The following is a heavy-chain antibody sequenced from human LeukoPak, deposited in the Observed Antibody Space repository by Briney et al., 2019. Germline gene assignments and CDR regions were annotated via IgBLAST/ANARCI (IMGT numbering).Heavy chain of an antibody. CDR2: IYYSGST. CDR1: GGSISSYY. V-gene: IGHV4-59*01. D-gene: IGHD6-6*01. CDR3: ASGYGSSSPRFDY. J-gene: IGHJ4*02. Sequence: SETLSLTCTVSGGSISSYYWNWIRQPPGKGLEWIGYIYYSGSTNYNPSLKSRVTISVDTSKNQFSLKLSSVTAADTAVYYCASGYGSSSPRFDYWGQGTLVTVSS.